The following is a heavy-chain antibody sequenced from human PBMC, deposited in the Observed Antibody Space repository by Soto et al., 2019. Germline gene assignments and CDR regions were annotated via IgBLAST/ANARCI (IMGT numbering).Heavy chain of an antibody. Sequence: QVQLVQSGAEVKKPGASVKVSCKASGYTFTGYYIRWVRQAPGQGFAWMGWINPNTGDTNYAQKFQGRVTMTRDTSISTVYMELSRLRYDDTAVYYCTRLGIATAYWGQGTLITVSS. D-gene: IGHD6-13*01. CDR1: GYTFTGYY. J-gene: IGHJ4*02. CDR2: INPNTGDT. CDR3: TRLGIATAY. V-gene: IGHV1-2*02.